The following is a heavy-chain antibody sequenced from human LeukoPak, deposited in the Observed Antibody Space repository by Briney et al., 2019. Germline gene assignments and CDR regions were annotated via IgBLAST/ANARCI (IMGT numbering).Heavy chain of an antibody. V-gene: IGHV3-33*01. CDR3: ARSVVYSSSDY. D-gene: IGHD1-14*01. CDR2: IWYDGSNK. J-gene: IGHJ4*02. Sequence: GGSLRLSCAASGFTFSSYGMHWVRQAPGKGVGWVAVIWYDGSNKYYADSVKGRFTISRDNSKNTLYLQMNSLRAEDTAVYYCARSVVYSSSDYWGQGTLVTVSS. CDR1: GFTFSSYG.